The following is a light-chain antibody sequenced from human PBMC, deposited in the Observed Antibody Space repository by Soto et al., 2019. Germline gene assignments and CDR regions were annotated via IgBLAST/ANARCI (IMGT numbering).Light chain of an antibody. CDR1: QDINNY. CDR3: QQYDNLPPYS. V-gene: IGKV1-33*01. CDR2: DAS. J-gene: IGKJ2*01. Sequence: IHMTQSPSSLSASVGDTITITCQASQDINNYLNWYQQKPGKAPKLLIYDASSLETEVPSRFSGSGSGTEFSLTISSLRPEDFATYYCQQYDNLPPYSFGQGTKLEI.